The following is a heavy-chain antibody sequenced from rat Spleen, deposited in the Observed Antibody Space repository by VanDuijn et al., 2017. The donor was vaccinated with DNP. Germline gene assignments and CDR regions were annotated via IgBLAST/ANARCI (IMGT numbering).Heavy chain of an antibody. J-gene: IGHJ2*01. CDR1: GFNFSDYN. D-gene: IGHD1-4*01. V-gene: IGHV5S10*01. Sequence: EVQLVESGGGLVQPGGSLKLSCAASGFNFSDYNMAWVRQTPKKGLEWVTAILFDGGSTYYGDSVKGRFTISRDNAKSTLYLQMNSLRSEDMATYYCARHVLPLRVWDYWGQGVMVTVSS. CDR3: ARHVLPLRVWDY. CDR2: ILFDGGST.